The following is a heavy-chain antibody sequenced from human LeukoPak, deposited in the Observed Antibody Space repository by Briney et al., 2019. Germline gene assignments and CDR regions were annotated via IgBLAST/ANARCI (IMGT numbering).Heavy chain of an antibody. J-gene: IGHJ6*03. CDR3: AREAYYDILTGYYYYYSYMDV. CDR2: ISGSGIST. V-gene: IGHV3-23*01. Sequence: PGGSLRLSCAASGFTFISYAMNWVRHAPGKGLEWVSHISGSGISTYYADSVKGRFTISRDNSKHTLYMKTNSLRAEDTAVYYCAREAYYDILTGYYYYYSYMDVWGKGSTVTVSS. CDR1: GFTFISYA. D-gene: IGHD3-9*01.